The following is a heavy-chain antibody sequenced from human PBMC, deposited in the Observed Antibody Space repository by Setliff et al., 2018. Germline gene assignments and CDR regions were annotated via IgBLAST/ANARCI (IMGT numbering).Heavy chain of an antibody. CDR2: ISAYNGKT. D-gene: IGHD2-8*01. V-gene: IGHV1-18*01. Sequence: GASVKVSCKASGYTLSNSILSWVRQAPGQGLEWMGWISAYNGKTYFAQKFQDRITLTTDTSTNTGYLELRGLRSDDTAVYYCSRLVRYCSKTTCQTASGAELWGLGTLVTVSS. J-gene: IGHJ4*02. CDR3: SRLVRYCSKTTCQTASGAEL. CDR1: GYTLSNSI.